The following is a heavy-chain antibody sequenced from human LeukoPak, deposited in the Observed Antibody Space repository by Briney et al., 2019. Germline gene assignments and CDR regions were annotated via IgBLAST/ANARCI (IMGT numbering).Heavy chain of an antibody. J-gene: IGHJ1*01. V-gene: IGHV3-7*01. D-gene: IGHD6-13*01. Sequence: GSLRLSCAASGFTFSSYWMTWVRRAPGKGLEWVANIKPDGSVGYYVDSVRGRFIISRDNAGNSLYLQMNSLRVEDTAVYYCAQNLVAAAGDHWGQGTLLIVSS. CDR3: AQNLVAAAGDH. CDR2: IKPDGSVG. CDR1: GFTFSSYW.